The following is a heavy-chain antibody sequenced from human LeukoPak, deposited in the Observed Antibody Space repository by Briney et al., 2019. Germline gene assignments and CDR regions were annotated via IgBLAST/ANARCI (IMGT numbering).Heavy chain of an antibody. J-gene: IGHJ3*02. V-gene: IGHV3-48*04. Sequence: GGSLRLSCIASGFPFHKYTMSWVRQAPGKGLEWVSFINSRSSTIYYADSVKGRFTISRDNAKNSLYLQMNSLRAEDTAVYYCTSHTGTDAAFRPFHIWGQGTMVTVSS. CDR2: INSRSSTI. CDR3: TSHTGTDAAFRPFHI. CDR1: GFPFHKYT. D-gene: IGHD3-10*01.